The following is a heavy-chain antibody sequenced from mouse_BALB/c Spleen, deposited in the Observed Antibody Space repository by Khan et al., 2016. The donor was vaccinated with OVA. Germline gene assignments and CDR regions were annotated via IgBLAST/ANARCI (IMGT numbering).Heavy chain of an antibody. CDR1: GFTFSSYA. V-gene: IGHV5-9-3*01. D-gene: IGHD1-1*01. J-gene: IGHJ1*01. CDR2: ISSGDTYT. Sequence: EVQLVESGGGLVKPGGSLKLSCAASGFTFSSYAMSWVRQTPEKRLEWVATISSGDTYTYYPDSVKGRFTISRDNAKITLYLQMSSLRSEDTAMYYCARPPITTVVATSYWFFDVWGAGTTVTVST. CDR3: ARPPITTVVATSYWFFDV.